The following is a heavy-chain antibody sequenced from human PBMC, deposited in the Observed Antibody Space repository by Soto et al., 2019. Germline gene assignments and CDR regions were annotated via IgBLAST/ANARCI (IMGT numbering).Heavy chain of an antibody. J-gene: IGHJ6*02. Sequence: PGGSLRLSCAASGFTFSNAWMNWVRQAPGKGLEWVSRIKSKTDGGTTDYAAPVKGRFTISRDDSKNTLYLQMNSLKTEDTAVYYCTTGFLTTVTPYYHYYYGMDVWGQGTTVTVSS. CDR1: GFTFSNAW. V-gene: IGHV3-15*07. CDR3: TTGFLTTVTPYYHYYYGMDV. D-gene: IGHD4-17*01. CDR2: IKSKTDGGTT.